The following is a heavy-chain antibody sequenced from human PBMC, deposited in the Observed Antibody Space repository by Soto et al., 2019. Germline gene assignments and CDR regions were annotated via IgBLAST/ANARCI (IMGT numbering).Heavy chain of an antibody. D-gene: IGHD3-3*01. CDR1: GFTFISYG. J-gene: IGHJ5*02. CDR3: ARDFYDFWSGYPPSCFDP. CDR2: ISTYNGNT. Sequence: GASVKVSCKASGFTFISYGIFGVLQSRLQWLEWMGWISTYNGNTNYAQKLQGRVTMTTDTSTSTAYMELRSLRADDTAVYYCARDFYDFWSGYPPSCFDPWGQGTLVTVSS. V-gene: IGHV1-18*04.